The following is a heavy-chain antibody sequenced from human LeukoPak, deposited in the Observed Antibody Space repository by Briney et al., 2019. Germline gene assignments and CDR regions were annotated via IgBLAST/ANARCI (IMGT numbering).Heavy chain of an antibody. CDR1: GFTFSSYW. J-gene: IGHJ3*02. CDR2: ITSHGTTT. CDR3: ARGRRNYYDSSEDDAFDI. V-gene: IGHV3-74*01. Sequence: GGSLRLSCAASGFTFSSYWMHWVRQAPGKGLVWVSRITSHGTTTNYADSVKGRFTISRDNAKNTLYLQTNSLRAEDTAVYYCARGRRNYYDSSEDDAFDIWGQGTMVTVSS. D-gene: IGHD3-22*01.